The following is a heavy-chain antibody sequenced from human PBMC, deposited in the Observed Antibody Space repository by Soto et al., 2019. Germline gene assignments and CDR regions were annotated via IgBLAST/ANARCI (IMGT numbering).Heavy chain of an antibody. CDR2: ISTHSADT. D-gene: IGHD6-13*01. Sequence: QAQVLQSGPEVKKPGASVKVSCKASGFTFTTYGVSWVRQAPGQGLEWMGSISTHSADTRHAQKSQGGGTVTADTSPSTAYMEVRNLSPDDTAMYYCARNVGVVSYGPVIAARDVWGQGPRVTVSS. V-gene: IGHV1-18*01. CDR1: GFTFTTYG. J-gene: IGHJ6*01. CDR3: ARNVGVVSYGPVIAARDV.